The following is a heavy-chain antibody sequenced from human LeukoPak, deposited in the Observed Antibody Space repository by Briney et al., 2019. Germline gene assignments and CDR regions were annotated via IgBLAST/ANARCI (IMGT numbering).Heavy chain of an antibody. CDR2: IYYSGST. Sequence: SETLSLTCTVSGGSISSSSYYWGWIRQPPGKGLEWIGSIYYSGSTYYNPSLKSRVTISVDTSKKQFSLKLSSVTAADTAVYYCARDDSLEDVVVIAKDAFDIWGQGTMVTVSS. J-gene: IGHJ3*02. CDR1: GGSISSSSYY. CDR3: ARDDSLEDVVVIAKDAFDI. D-gene: IGHD2-21*01. V-gene: IGHV4-39*02.